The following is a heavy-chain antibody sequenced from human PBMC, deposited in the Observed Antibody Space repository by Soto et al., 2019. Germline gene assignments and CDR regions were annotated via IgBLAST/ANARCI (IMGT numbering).Heavy chain of an antibody. D-gene: IGHD2-8*01. CDR2: INHSGST. CDR1: GGSFSGYY. J-gene: IGHJ4*02. CDR3: ARLAAEGYCTNGACYTVLEFFDY. Sequence: SETLSLTCAVYGGSFSGYYWSWIRQPPGKGLEWIGEINHSGSTNYNPSLKGRVTISVDTSKNQFSLKLSSVTAADTAVYYCARLAAEGYCTNGACYTVLEFFDYWGQGTLVTVSS. V-gene: IGHV4-34*01.